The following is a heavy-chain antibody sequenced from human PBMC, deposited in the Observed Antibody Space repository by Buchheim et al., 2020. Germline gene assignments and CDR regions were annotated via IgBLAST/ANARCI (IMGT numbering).Heavy chain of an antibody. CDR3: ARFLSTTVAFDF. D-gene: IGHD1-1*01. V-gene: IGHV4-31*03. CDR2: IYFSGYS. Sequence: QVQLQESGPGLVKPSETLSVTCSVSGGSISSAAYFWSWLRQHPGKGLEWLGFIYFSGYSYYDPSLKSRLTISVARSQNQFSLRLSSVTAADTAVYYCARFLSTTVAFDFWGQGTL. CDR1: GGSISSAAYF. J-gene: IGHJ4*02.